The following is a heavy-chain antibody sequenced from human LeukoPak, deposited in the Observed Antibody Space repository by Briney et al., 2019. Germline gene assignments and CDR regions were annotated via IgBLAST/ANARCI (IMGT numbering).Heavy chain of an antibody. D-gene: IGHD3-10*01. J-gene: IGHJ3*01. CDR2: IYTSGST. Sequence: PSETLSLTCTVSGGSFSSGTYYWNWIRQPAGKGLEWIGRIYTSGSTNYNPSLKSRVTISVDTSKNQFSLKLSSVTAADTAVYYCARTRGSSPGWGQGTMVTVSS. CDR1: GGSFSSGTYY. CDR3: ARTRGSSPG. V-gene: IGHV4-61*02.